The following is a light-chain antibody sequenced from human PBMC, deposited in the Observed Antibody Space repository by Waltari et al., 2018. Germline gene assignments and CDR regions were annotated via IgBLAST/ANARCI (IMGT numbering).Light chain of an antibody. V-gene: IGLV2-23*02. J-gene: IGLJ3*02. CDR2: VVT. CDR1: SSDVGSFNL. Sequence: QSALTQPASVSGSPGQSITLPCTGTSSDVGSFNLVSWYQQHPGKAPKLMIYVVTKRPSGVSNRFSGSKSGNTASLTISGLQAEDEADYYCCSYATSSWVFGGGTRLTVL. CDR3: CSYATSSWV.